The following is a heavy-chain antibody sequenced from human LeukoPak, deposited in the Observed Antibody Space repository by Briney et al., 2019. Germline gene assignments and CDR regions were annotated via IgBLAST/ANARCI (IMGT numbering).Heavy chain of an antibody. J-gene: IGHJ4*02. CDR3: ARFPEGSSTWSIDF. CDR1: GFTFSDYS. D-gene: IGHD6-13*01. Sequence: SGESLRLSCAASGFTFSDYSMNWVRQAPGKGLEWVSYIDGSGDTIYYADSVKGRFTISRDNAKNSLDLQMNTLRAEDTAVYYCARFPEGSSTWSIDFWGQGTLVTVSS. CDR2: IDGSGDTI. V-gene: IGHV3-48*01.